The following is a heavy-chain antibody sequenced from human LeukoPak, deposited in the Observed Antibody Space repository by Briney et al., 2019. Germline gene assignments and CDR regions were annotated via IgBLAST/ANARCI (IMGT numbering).Heavy chain of an antibody. J-gene: IGHJ4*02. Sequence: NSSETLSLACAVSGGSISSSSYYWGWIRQPPGKGLEWNGSIYYSGSTYYNPSLKSRVTISVDTSKNQFSLKLSSVTAADTAVYYCARPSIVGATLKDYWGQGTLVTVSS. V-gene: IGHV4-39*01. CDR3: ARPSIVGATLKDY. D-gene: IGHD1-26*01. CDR1: GGSISSSSYY. CDR2: IYYSGST.